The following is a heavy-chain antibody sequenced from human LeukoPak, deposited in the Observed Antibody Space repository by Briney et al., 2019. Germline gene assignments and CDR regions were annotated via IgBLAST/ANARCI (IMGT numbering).Heavy chain of an antibody. Sequence: GGSLRLSYAASGFTFSGYWIHWVRQDPAKGLVWVSRINHDGSSSAYADSVKGRFTISTDSAKSTVYLQMNNLRGEDTAVYYCARDHGGNSYVEDFFDYWGQGTLVTVSS. CDR1: GFTFSGYW. V-gene: IGHV3-74*01. J-gene: IGHJ4*02. D-gene: IGHD4-23*01. CDR2: INHDGSSS. CDR3: ARDHGGNSYVEDFFDY.